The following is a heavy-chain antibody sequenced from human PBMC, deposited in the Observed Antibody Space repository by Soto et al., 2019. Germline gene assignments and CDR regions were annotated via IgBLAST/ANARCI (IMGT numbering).Heavy chain of an antibody. CDR2: INPSGGST. CDR1: GYTFTSYY. CDR3: ARAGEYSGYAAWYYYYYYMDV. J-gene: IGHJ6*03. Sequence: ASVKVACQASGYTFTSYYMHWVRQAPGQGLEWMGIINPSGGSTSYAQKFQGRVTMTRDTSTSTVYMELSSLRSEDTAVYYCARAGEYSGYAAWYYYYYYMDVWGKGTTVTVSS. V-gene: IGHV1-46*03. D-gene: IGHD5-12*01.